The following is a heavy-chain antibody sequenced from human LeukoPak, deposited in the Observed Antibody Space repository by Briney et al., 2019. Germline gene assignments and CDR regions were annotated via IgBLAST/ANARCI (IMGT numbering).Heavy chain of an antibody. J-gene: IGHJ3*02. CDR3: ARGFYDSSGYYVDAFDI. CDR2: ISAYNGNT. Sequence: ASVKVSSKASGYTFTSYGISWVRRAPGQGLEWMGWISAYNGNTNYAQKLQGRVTMTTDTSTSTAYMELRSLRSDDTAVYYCARGFYDSSGYYVDAFDIWGQGTMVTVSS. V-gene: IGHV1-18*01. CDR1: GYTFTSYG. D-gene: IGHD3-22*01.